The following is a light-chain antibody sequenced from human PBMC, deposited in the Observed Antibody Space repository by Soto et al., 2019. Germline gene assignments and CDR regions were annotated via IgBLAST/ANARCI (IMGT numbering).Light chain of an antibody. J-gene: IGKJ4*01. CDR2: DAS. CDR3: QQFSSYPLT. CDR1: QTVRNNY. V-gene: IGKV3-20*01. Sequence: EIVMTQSPATLSVSPGARAPLSCRASQTVRNNYLAWYQQNPGQAPRLLIYDASSRATGIPDRFSGGGSGTDFTLTISRLEPEDFAVYYCQQFSSYPLTFGGGTKVDIK.